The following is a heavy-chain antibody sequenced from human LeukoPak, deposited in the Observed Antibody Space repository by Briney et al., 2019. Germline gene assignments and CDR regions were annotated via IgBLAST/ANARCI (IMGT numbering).Heavy chain of an antibody. Sequence: GGSLRLSCAASGFTFSSSAMSWVRQAPGKGLEWVSTISGNGSGSSTYYADSVKGRFTISRDNSKNTLYLQMNSLRAEDTAVYYCAKSGYNRFDYWGQGTLVTVSS. CDR2: ISGNGSGSST. D-gene: IGHD5-24*01. J-gene: IGHJ4*02. CDR3: AKSGYNRFDY. V-gene: IGHV3-23*01. CDR1: GFTFSSSA.